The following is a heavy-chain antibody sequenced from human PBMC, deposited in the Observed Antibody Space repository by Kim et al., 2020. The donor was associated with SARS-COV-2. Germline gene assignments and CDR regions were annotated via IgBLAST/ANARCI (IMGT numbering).Heavy chain of an antibody. D-gene: IGHD6-13*01. V-gene: IGHV3-7*03. J-gene: IGHJ4*02. CDR1: DFTFSRYW. CDR3: ARDGVLSYTSSWDY. CDR2: IKEDGSVK. Sequence: GGSLRLSCAASDFTFSRYWMSWVRQAPGKGLEWVANIKEDGSVKQYVDSVKGRFTISRDNAKNSLYLQMNSLRADDTAVYYCARDGVLSYTSSWDYLGRGTLVTVSS.